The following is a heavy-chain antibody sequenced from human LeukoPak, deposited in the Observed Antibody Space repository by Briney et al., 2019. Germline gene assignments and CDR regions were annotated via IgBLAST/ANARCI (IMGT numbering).Heavy chain of an antibody. Sequence: PGGSLRLSCAASGFTFSSYAMSWVRQAPGKGLEWVSAISGSGGSTYYADSVKGRFTISRDNAKNSLYLQMNSLRAEDTALYYCAKWGHGSGSYGNIDYYYYGMDVWGQGTTVTVSS. CDR1: GFTFSSYA. CDR2: ISGSGGST. J-gene: IGHJ6*02. D-gene: IGHD3-10*01. V-gene: IGHV3-23*01. CDR3: AKWGHGSGSYGNIDYYYYGMDV.